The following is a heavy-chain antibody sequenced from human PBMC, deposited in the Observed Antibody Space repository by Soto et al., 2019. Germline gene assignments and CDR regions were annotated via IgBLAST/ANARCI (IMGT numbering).Heavy chain of an antibody. D-gene: IGHD3-10*01. CDR3: ARDGGYSRAGFDF. CDR1: GYTFTTIC. Sequence: PVKPSSKAPGYTFTTICLSWARQAPGQGLEWLGWINTNNGDRNYAQSFRGRVSLTRDTSTNTAFMDLMSLTSNDTAVYYCARDGGYSRAGFDFWGQGTPVTVSS. J-gene: IGHJ4*02. V-gene: IGHV1-18*01. CDR2: INTNNGDR.